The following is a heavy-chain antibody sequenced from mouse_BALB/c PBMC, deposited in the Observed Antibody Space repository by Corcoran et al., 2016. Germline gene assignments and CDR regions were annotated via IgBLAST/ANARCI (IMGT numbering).Heavy chain of an antibody. CDR2: ISYDGSN. V-gene: IGHV3-6*02. CDR3: ARETGTRDYFDY. CDR1: GYSITSGYY. Sequence: DVQLQESGPGLVKPSQSLSLTCSVTGYSITSGYYWNWIRQFPGNKLEWMGYISYDGSNNYNPSLKNRISITRDTSKNQFFLKLNSVTTEDTATYYCARETGTRDYFDYWGQGTTLTVSS. D-gene: IGHD4-1*01. J-gene: IGHJ2*01.